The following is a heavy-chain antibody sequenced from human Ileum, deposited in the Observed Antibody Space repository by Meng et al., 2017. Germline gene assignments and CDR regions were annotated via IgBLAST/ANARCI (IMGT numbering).Heavy chain of an antibody. J-gene: IGHJ4*02. CDR3: AREHGEPH. Sequence: VQLGEAGGGGVKPGGSLGLSWAASGFKIGDYFMNWIRQPPGKGLEWVSYFSGSGGAIYADSVKGRFTVSRDNAKNTLYLQMNSLRVEDTAVYYCAREHGEPHWGSGTLVTVSS. V-gene: IGHV3-11*01. CDR2: FSGSGGAI. D-gene: IGHD4-17*01. CDR1: GFKIGDYF.